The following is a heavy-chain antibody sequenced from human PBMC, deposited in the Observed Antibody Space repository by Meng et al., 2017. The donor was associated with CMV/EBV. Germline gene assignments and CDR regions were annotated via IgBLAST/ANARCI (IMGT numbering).Heavy chain of an antibody. CDR1: GFTFSSYA. CDR3: ARGGLSWELLRNYFDY. D-gene: IGHD1-26*01. V-gene: IGHV3-30-3*01. Sequence: QGTVVGSGGGVVQPGRSLRLSWAASGFTFSSYAMHWVRQAPGKGLEWVAVISYDGSNKYYADSVKGRFTISRDNSKNTLYLQMNSLRAEDTAVYYCARGGLSWELLRNYFDYWGQGTLVTVSS. J-gene: IGHJ4*02. CDR2: ISYDGSNK.